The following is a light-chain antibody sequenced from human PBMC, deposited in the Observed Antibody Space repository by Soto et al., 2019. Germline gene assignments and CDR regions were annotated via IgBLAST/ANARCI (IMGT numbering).Light chain of an antibody. V-gene: IGKV1-12*01. CDR1: QSISSW. CDR2: AAS. J-gene: IGKJ5*01. CDR3: QQANSFPLT. Sequence: DIHMTHSPSTLSASLGDRVAITGRASQSISSWLAWYQQNPGKAPKLLIYAASRLQSGVPSRFSGRGSRTDFTLTISSLPPEDCAIYLCQQANSFPLTFGQGTRLQIK.